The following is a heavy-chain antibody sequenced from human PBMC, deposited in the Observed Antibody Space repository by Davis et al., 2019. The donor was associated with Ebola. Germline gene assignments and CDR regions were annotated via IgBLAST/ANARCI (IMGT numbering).Heavy chain of an antibody. CDR2: IWYDGSNK. D-gene: IGHD6-13*01. V-gene: IGHV3-33*06. CDR3: AKDTSYSSSWYGDY. CDR1: GFTFSSYG. Sequence: GGSLRLSCAASGFTFSSYGMHWVRQAPGKGLEWVAVIWYDGSNKYYADSVKGRFTISRDNSKNTLYLQMNSLRAEDTAVYYCAKDTSYSSSWYGDYWGQGTLVTVSS. J-gene: IGHJ4*02.